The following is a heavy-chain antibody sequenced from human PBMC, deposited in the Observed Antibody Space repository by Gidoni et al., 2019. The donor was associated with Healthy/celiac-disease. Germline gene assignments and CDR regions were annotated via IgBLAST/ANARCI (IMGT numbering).Heavy chain of an antibody. Sequence: QVQLQESGPGLVKPSQTLSLTRTVSGGSIISGSYYWTWIRQPAGKGLEWIGRIYSSGSTNYNPSLKSRAIISLDTSKNQFSLKLSSVTAADTAIYYCARGVLAGSPLALDSWGQGTLVTVSS. D-gene: IGHD6-19*01. CDR3: ARGVLAGSPLALDS. J-gene: IGHJ4*02. V-gene: IGHV4-61*02. CDR1: GGSIISGSYY. CDR2: IYSSGST.